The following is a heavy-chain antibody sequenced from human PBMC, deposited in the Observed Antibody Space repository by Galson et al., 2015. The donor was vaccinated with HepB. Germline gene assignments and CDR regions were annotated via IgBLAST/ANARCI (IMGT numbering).Heavy chain of an antibody. V-gene: IGHV1-46*01. CDR1: GYTFSDYY. CDR2: IHPGGGRT. CDR3: ARGGGPTAFYYYMDV. J-gene: IGHJ6*03. Sequence: SVKVSCKASGYTFSDYYIHWVRQAPGQGLQWMGTIHPGGGRTANERNFQGRVTMTTDTSTTTVYMELRSLRPDDTAMYYCARGGGPTAFYYYMDVWGKGTMVTVSS.